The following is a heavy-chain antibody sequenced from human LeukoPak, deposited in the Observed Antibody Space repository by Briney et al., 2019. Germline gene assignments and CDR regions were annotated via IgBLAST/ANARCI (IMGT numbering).Heavy chain of an antibody. CDR1: GGGSFSDYS. V-gene: IGHV4-34*01. Sequence: PSETLSHTCAVSGGGSFSDYSWNWIRQSPGKGLEWVGEITHGAILNYNPSLKGRVAISVDTSKSQVSLKLDSMTAADTAMYYCARGRGEAAGLDHWGQGTLVTVSS. CDR3: ARGRGEAAGLDH. D-gene: IGHD6-13*01. CDR2: ITHGAIL. J-gene: IGHJ4*02.